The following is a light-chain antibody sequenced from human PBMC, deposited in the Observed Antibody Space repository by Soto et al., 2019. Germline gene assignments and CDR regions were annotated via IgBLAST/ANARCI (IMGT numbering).Light chain of an antibody. CDR2: DVS. V-gene: IGLV2-11*01. CDR1: SSDVGYYNY. Sequence: QSVLTQPRSVSGSPGQSVTISCTGTSSDVGYYNYVSWYQQHPGKAPKLMIYDVSKRPSGVPDRFSGSKSGNTASLTISGLQAEDEADYYCCSYAGSYSHVAFGGGTKLTVL. CDR3: CSYAGSYSHVA. J-gene: IGLJ2*01.